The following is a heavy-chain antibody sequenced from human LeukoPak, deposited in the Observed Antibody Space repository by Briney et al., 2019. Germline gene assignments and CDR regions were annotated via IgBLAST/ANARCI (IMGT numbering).Heavy chain of an antibody. D-gene: IGHD3-16*01. V-gene: IGHV3-20*01. CDR1: GFTFDDYG. CDR2: INWNGGST. CDR3: ARDYASFADAFDI. Sequence: GGSLRPSCAASGFTFDDYGMSWVRQAPGKGLEWVSGINWNGGSTGYADSVKGRFTISRDNAKNSLYLQMNSLRAEDTALYHCARDYASFADAFDIWGQGTMVTVSS. J-gene: IGHJ3*02.